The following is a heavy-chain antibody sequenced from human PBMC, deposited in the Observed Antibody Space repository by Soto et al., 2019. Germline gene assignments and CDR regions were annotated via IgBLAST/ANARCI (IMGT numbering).Heavy chain of an antibody. J-gene: IGHJ4*02. CDR1: GFTFSSYA. CDR2: ISYDGSNK. Sequence: VGSLRLSCAASGFTFSSYAMHWVRQAPGKGLEWVAVISYDGSNKYYADSVKGRFTISRDNSKNTLYLQMNSLRAEDTAVYYCARAARLDFDYWGQGTLVTVSS. D-gene: IGHD6-6*01. CDR3: ARAARLDFDY. V-gene: IGHV3-30-3*01.